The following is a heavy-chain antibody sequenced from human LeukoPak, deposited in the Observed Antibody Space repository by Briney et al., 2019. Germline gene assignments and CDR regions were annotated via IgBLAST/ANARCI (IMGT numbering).Heavy chain of an antibody. CDR2: IIPILGIA. J-gene: IGHJ3*02. D-gene: IGHD2-15*01. CDR3: ARSDCSGGSCLNDAFGI. Sequence: ASVKVSCKASGGTFSSCAISWVRQAPGQGLEWMGRIIPILGIANYAQKFQGRVTITADKSTSTAYMELSSLRSEDTAVYYCARSDCSGGSCLNDAFGIWGQGTMVTVSS. CDR1: GGTFSSCA. V-gene: IGHV1-69*04.